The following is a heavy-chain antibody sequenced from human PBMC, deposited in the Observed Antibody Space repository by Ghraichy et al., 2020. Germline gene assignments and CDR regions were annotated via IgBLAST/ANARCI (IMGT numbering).Heavy chain of an antibody. D-gene: IGHD3-3*01. CDR3: ARQLLRFLEWSTHQSRDYYYGIDV. CDR2: ISSSSSTI. V-gene: IGHV3-48*02. Sequence: GGSLRLSCAASGFTFSSYSMNWVRQAPGKGLEWVSYISSSSSTIYYADSVKGRFTISRDNAKNSLYLQMNSLRDEDTAVYYCARQLLRFLEWSTHQSRDYYYGIDVWGQGTTVTVSS. CDR1: GFTFSSYS. J-gene: IGHJ6*02.